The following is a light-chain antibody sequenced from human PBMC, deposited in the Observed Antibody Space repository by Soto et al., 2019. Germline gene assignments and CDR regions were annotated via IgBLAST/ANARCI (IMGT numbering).Light chain of an antibody. Sequence: QSVLTQPPSASGSPGQSVAISCTGTSSDVGGYNSVSWYQQHPGKAPKLIIYEVNKRPSGVPDRFSGSKSGNTASLTVSGLQAEDAAYYYCSSYAASRVFGGGTKVTVL. CDR3: SSYAASRV. V-gene: IGLV2-8*01. CDR1: SSDVGGYNS. CDR2: EVN. J-gene: IGLJ3*02.